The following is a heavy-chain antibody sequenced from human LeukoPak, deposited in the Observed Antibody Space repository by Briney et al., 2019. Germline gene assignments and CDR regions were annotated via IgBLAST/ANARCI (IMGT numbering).Heavy chain of an antibody. D-gene: IGHD3-10*01. J-gene: IGHJ4*02. CDR2: INAGNGNT. CDR1: GYTFTSYA. Sequence: ASVKVSCKASGYTFTSYAMHWVRQAPGQRLEWMGWINAGNGNTKYSQKFQGRVTITRDTSASTAYMELSSLRPEDTAVYYCARSHNGQVRGVQPYYFDYWGQGTLVTVSS. V-gene: IGHV1-3*01. CDR3: ARSHNGQVRGVQPYYFDY.